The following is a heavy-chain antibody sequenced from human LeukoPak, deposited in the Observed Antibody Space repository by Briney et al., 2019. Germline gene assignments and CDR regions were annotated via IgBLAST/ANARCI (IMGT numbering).Heavy chain of an antibody. CDR3: ARLSGSEAN. CDR2: ISSSSSYI. D-gene: IGHD3-16*02. V-gene: IGHV3-21*01. CDR1: GFTFSSYS. Sequence: PGGSLRLSCAASGFTFSSYSMNWVRQAPGKGLEWVSSISSSSSYIYYADSVKGRSTISRDNAKNSLFLEMNSLRDEDTAMYYCARLSGSEANWGQGTLVTVSS. J-gene: IGHJ4*02.